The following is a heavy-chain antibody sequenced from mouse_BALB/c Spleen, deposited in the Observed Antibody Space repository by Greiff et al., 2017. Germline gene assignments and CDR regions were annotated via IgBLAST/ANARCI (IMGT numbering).Heavy chain of an antibody. Sequence: VQLKESGAELVRPGALVKLSCKASGFNIKDYYMHWVKQRPEQGLEWIGWIDPENGNTIYDPKFQGKASITADTSSNTAYLQLSSLTSEDTAVYYCARPYYDGSRYAMDYWGQGTSVTVSS. V-gene: IGHV14-1*02. CDR1: GFNIKDYY. CDR3: ARPYYDGSRYAMDY. J-gene: IGHJ4*01. D-gene: IGHD1-1*01. CDR2: IDPENGNT.